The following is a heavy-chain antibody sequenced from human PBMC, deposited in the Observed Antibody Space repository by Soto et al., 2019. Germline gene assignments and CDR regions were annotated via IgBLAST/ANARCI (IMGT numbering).Heavy chain of an antibody. V-gene: IGHV5-51*01. CDR3: ARPNHTPVCSSTSCYDDYYYGMDV. D-gene: IGHD2-2*01. CDR2: IYPGDSDT. Sequence: EVQLVQSGAEVKKPGESLKISCKGSGYSFTSYWIGWVRQMPGKGLEWMGIIYPGDSDTRYSPSFQGQVTISADKSISTAYLQWSSLKASDTAMYYCARPNHTPVCSSTSCYDDYYYGMDVWGQGTTVTVSS. CDR1: GYSFTSYW. J-gene: IGHJ6*02.